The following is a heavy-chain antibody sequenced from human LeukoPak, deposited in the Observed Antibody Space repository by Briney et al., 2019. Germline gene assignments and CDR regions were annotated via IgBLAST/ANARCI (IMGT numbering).Heavy chain of an antibody. CDR3: AREHDLGTSGGSCYY. D-gene: IGHD2-15*01. CDR1: GGTFSSYA. V-gene: IGHV1-69*04. Sequence: SVKVSCKASGGTFSSYAISWVRQAPGQGLEWMGRIIPILGIANYAQKFQGRVTITADKSTSTAYMELSSLRSEDTAVYYCAREHDLGTSGGSCYYWGQGTLVTVSS. CDR2: IIPILGIA. J-gene: IGHJ4*02.